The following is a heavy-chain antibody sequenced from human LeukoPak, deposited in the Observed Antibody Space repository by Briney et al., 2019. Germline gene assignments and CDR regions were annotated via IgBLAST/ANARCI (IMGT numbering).Heavy chain of an antibody. V-gene: IGHV1-3*01. CDR1: GYTFSSHV. CDR2: INAGNDNT. D-gene: IGHD4-17*01. CDR3: ARDRAVTTFWRYDY. Sequence: ASVKVSCKASGYTFSSHVIHWVRQAPGQRLEWMGWINAGNDNTKYSQKFQGRVTMTTDTSTSTAYMELRSLRSDDTAVYYCARDRAVTTFWRYDYWGQGTLVTVSS. J-gene: IGHJ4*02.